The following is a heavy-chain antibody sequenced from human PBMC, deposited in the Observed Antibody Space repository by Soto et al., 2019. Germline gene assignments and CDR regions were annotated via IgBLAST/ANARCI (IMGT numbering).Heavy chain of an antibody. J-gene: IGHJ5*01. CDR1: GYPFNRYG. D-gene: IGHD3-22*01. Sequence: SVKLSCTSSGYPFNRYGISWVRQAPGQGLEWMGWISAYNGNTNYAQKLQGRVTMTTDTSTSTASMELRSLRSDDTAVYYRARSDSSGYYFWLDGWGKGTLVTVSS. CDR3: ARSDSSGYYFWLDG. CDR2: ISAYNGNT. V-gene: IGHV1-18*01.